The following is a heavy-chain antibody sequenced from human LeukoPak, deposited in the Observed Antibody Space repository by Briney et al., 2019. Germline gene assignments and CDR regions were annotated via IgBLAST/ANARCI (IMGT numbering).Heavy chain of an antibody. D-gene: IGHD5-12*01. J-gene: IGHJ4*02. CDR3: ARESSGYVYYFDY. V-gene: IGHV3-7*01. Sequence: PGGSLRLSCAASGFTFSSYWMSWVRQAPGKGLEWVANIKQDGSEKYYVDSVKGRFTISRDNAKNSLYLQMNSLRAEDTAVYYCARESSGYVYYFDYWGQGTLVTVSS. CDR2: IKQDGSEK. CDR1: GFTFSSYW.